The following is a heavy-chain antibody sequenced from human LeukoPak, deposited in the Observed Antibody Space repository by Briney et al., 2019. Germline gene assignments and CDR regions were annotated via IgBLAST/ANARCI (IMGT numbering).Heavy chain of an antibody. D-gene: IGHD4-17*01. CDR1: GFTVSSNY. Sequence: GGSLRLSCAASGFTVSSNYMSWVCQAPGKGLEWVSVIYSGGSTYYADSVKGRFTISRDNSKNTLYLQMNSLRAEDTAVYYCAGDPRDMTTVTTGDYWGQGTLVTVSS. J-gene: IGHJ4*02. CDR3: AGDPRDMTTVTTGDY. V-gene: IGHV3-53*01. CDR2: IYSGGST.